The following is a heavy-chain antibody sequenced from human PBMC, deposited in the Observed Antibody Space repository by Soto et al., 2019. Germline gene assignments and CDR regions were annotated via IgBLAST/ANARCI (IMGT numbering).Heavy chain of an antibody. V-gene: IGHV3-48*01. J-gene: IGHJ6*03. D-gene: IGHD6-25*01. CDR1: GFTFSSYS. CDR2: ISSSSSTI. Sequence: GGSLRLSCAASGFTFSSYSMNWVRQAPGKGLKWVSYISSSSSTIYYADSVKGQFTISRDNAKNSLYLQMNSLRAEDTAVYYCARVYGYLGYYYYMDVWGKGTTVTVSS. CDR3: ARVYGYLGYYYYMDV.